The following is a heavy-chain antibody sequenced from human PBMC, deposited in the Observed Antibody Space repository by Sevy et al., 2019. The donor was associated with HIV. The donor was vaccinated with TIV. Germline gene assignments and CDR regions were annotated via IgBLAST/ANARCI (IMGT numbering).Heavy chain of an antibody. CDR2: ISWDGGST. CDR3: AKTSSPIGAVGSPIGY. Sequence: GGSLRLSCAASGFTFDDYTMHWVRQAPGKGLEWVSLISWDGGSTYYADSVKGRFTISRDNSKNSLYLQMNSLRTEDTALYYCAKTSSPIGAVGSPIGYWGQGTLVTVSS. J-gene: IGHJ4*02. V-gene: IGHV3-43*01. D-gene: IGHD6-13*01. CDR1: GFTFDDYT.